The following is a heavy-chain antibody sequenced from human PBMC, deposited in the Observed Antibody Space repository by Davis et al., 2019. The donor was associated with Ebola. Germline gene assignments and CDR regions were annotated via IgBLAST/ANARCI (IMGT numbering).Heavy chain of an antibody. V-gene: IGHV3-7*03. CDR1: GFTFSSYA. D-gene: IGHD2-2*01. Sequence: GESLKISCAASGFTFSSYAMSWVRQAPGKGLEWVANIKQDGSEKYYVDSVKGRFTISRDNAKNSLYLQMNSLRAEDTAVYYCARNWVPAAMFLYYYYGMDVWGQGTTVTVSS. CDR2: IKQDGSEK. J-gene: IGHJ6*02. CDR3: ARNWVPAAMFLYYYYGMDV.